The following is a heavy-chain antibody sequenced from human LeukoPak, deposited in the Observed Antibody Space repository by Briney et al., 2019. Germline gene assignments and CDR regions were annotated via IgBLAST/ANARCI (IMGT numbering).Heavy chain of an antibody. Sequence: GGSLRLSCAASGFTFSSYWMSWVRQAPGKGLEWVSAISGSGGSTYYADSVKGRFTISRGNSKNTLYLQMNSLRAEDTAVYYCAKDHYGEEAFDIWGQGTMVTVSS. CDR3: AKDHYGEEAFDI. CDR2: ISGSGGST. V-gene: IGHV3-23*01. J-gene: IGHJ3*02. CDR1: GFTFSSYW. D-gene: IGHD4-17*01.